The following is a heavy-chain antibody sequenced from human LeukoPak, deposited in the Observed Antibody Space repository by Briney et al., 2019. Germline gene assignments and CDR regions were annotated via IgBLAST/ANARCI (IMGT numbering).Heavy chain of an antibody. Sequence: GESLKISCKVSGYRFSTSWIGWVRQMPGKGLEWMGIIYPGDSDTRYSPSFQGQVTISADKSISTAYLQWSSLKASDTAMYYCARKYSTFDYWGQGTLVTVSS. V-gene: IGHV5-51*01. J-gene: IGHJ4*02. CDR2: IYPGDSDT. D-gene: IGHD2-21*01. CDR3: ARKYSTFDY. CDR1: GYRFSTSW.